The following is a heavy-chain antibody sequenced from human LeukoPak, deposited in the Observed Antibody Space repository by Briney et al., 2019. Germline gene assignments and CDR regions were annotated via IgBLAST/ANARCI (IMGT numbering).Heavy chain of an antibody. V-gene: IGHV4-30-2*01. CDR1: GGSISSGGYS. CDR2: IYHSGCT. Sequence: SETLSLTCAVSGGSISSGGYSWSWIRQPPGKGLEWIGYIYHSGCTYYNPSLKSRVTISVDTSKNQFSLKLSSVTAADTAVVGATLYNWFDPWGQGTLVTVSS. D-gene: IGHD1-26*01. CDR3: TLYNWFDP. J-gene: IGHJ5*02.